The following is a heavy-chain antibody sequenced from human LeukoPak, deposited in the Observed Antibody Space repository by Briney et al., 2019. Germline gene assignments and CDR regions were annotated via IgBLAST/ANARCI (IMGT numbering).Heavy chain of an antibody. D-gene: IGHD2/OR15-2a*01. CDR3: GRLINGFQGLLKGWFDP. CDR1: GYSFTSYW. CDR2: IYPGDSDT. V-gene: IGHV5-51*01. J-gene: IGHJ5*02. Sequence: GESLKISCKGSGYSFTSYWIGWVRQMPGKGLEWMGIIYPGDSDTRYSPSFQGQVTISADKSISTAYLQWSSLKASDTAMYYCGRLINGFQGLLKGWFDPWGQGTLVTVSS.